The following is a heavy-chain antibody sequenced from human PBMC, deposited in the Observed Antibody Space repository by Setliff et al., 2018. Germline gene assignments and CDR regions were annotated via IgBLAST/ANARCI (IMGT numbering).Heavy chain of an antibody. CDR3: ARGLVAATLYLWY. V-gene: IGHV1-69*13. CDR2: IIPIFGTA. CDR1: GGTFSSYA. J-gene: IGHJ4*02. D-gene: IGHD2-15*01. Sequence: GASVKVSCKASGGTFSSYAISWVRQAPGQGLEWMGGIIPIFGTANYAQKFQGRVTITADESTSTAYMELSSLRSEDTAVYYCARGLVAATLYLWYWGQGTLVTVSS.